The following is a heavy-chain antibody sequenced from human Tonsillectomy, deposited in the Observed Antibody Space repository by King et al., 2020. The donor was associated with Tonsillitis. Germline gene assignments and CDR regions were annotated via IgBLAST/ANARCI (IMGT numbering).Heavy chain of an antibody. CDR1: GFSFSSYA. CDR3: AKRGWAVDAHYGMDV. Sequence: VQLVESGGGVVQPGRSLRLSCAASGFSFSSYAMHWVRQAPGKGLEWVAVISYDATDQYYADSVRGRFSISRDNSKNTLYLQMNSLRPEDTGVYYCAKRGWAVDAHYGMDVWGQGTTVTVSS. CDR2: ISYDATDQ. V-gene: IGHV3-30*18. D-gene: IGHD2-15*01. J-gene: IGHJ6*02.